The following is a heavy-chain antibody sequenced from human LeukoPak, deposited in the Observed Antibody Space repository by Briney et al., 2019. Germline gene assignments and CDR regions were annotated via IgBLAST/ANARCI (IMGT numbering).Heavy chain of an antibody. CDR3: ARGIVGATAPDY. D-gene: IGHD1-26*01. CDR1: AASTSSYT. V-gene: IGHV4-4*07. CDR2: IYSSGST. J-gene: IGHJ4*02. Sequence: SETLSLTCTVSAASTSSYTWSWIRQPAGKGLEWIGRIYSSGSTNYTPSLKSRVTMSVDTSKNQFSLKLSSVTAADTAVYYCARGIVGATAPDYWGQGALVIVSS.